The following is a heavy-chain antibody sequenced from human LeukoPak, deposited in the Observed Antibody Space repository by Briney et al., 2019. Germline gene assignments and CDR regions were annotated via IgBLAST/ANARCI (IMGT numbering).Heavy chain of an antibody. Sequence: GASVKVSCKASGYTFTSYGISWVRQAPGQGLEWMGWISAYNGNTNYAQKLQGRVTMTTDTSTSTAYMELRSLRSDDTAVYYCARVYSGYDYVLLGYDYWGQGTLVTVSS. CDR1: GYTFTSYG. J-gene: IGHJ4*02. CDR2: ISAYNGNT. CDR3: ARVYSGYDYVLLGYDY. D-gene: IGHD5-12*01. V-gene: IGHV1-18*01.